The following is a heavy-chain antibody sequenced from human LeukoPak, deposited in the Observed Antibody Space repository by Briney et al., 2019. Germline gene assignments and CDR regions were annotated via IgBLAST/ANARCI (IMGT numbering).Heavy chain of an antibody. CDR2: INSYGSNT. V-gene: IGHV3-74*01. CDR1: GFTFSSYW. J-gene: IGHJ6*02. Sequence: PGGSLRLSCAASGFTFSSYWMHWVRHAPGKGLAWVSHINSYGSNTTYADSVKGRFTISRDNAKNTLYLQMNSLSVEDTALYYCASSPVGLWSGDHYGMDIWGQGTTVTVSS. D-gene: IGHD3-3*01. CDR3: ASSPVGLWSGDHYGMDI.